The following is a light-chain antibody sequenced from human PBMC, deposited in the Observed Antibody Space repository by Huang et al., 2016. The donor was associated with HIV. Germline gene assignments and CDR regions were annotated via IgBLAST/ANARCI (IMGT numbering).Light chain of an antibody. Sequence: IQLTQSPSSLSASIGDRVTITCRASQGSSTSLAWYQQKPGKAPNLRSFDASSVRSGVPSRFSGSRSGTVFTLSISSLQPEDFAAYFCQQLRSYPLTFGGGTKVEIK. CDR3: QQLRSYPLT. V-gene: IGKV1-9*01. J-gene: IGKJ4*01. CDR1: QGSSTS. CDR2: DAS.